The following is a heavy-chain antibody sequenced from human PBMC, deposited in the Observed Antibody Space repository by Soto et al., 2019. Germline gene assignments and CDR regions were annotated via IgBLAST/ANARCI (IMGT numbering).Heavy chain of an antibody. CDR2: ISGYNGDT. CDR3: AKNGQPPYYYYGMDV. CDR1: GYTFSRYG. V-gene: IGHV1-18*01. J-gene: IGHJ6*02. D-gene: IGHD2-8*01. Sequence: QGQLVQSEPEVKKPGASVKVSCKTSGYTFSRYGISWVRQAPGQGLEWMGWISGYNGDTNYAQKVQGRVTMTIDTSTYTAYMELRSLTSDDTAIYYCAKNGQPPYYYYGMDVWGQGTTVTVSS.